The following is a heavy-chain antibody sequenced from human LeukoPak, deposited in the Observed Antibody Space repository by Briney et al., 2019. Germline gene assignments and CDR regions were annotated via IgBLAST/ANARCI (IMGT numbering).Heavy chain of an antibody. V-gene: IGHV3-66*02. CDR1: GITVSTNY. J-gene: IGHJ4*02. D-gene: IGHD6-13*01. Sequence: SGGSLRLSCAASGITVSTNYMTWIRQAPGKGLEWVSLIYGGGAAYYAESVRGRFIISRDNSKNTLFLQMNSLRAEDTAVCYCVSSSGQQLIPYDYWGQGTHVAVSS. CDR2: IYGGGAA. CDR3: VSSSGQQLIPYDY.